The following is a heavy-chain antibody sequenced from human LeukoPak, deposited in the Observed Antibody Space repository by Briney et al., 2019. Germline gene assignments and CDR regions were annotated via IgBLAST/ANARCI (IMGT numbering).Heavy chain of an antibody. CDR3: AKGRISPDD. D-gene: IGHD3-3*02. Sequence: GGSLRLPCAVSGFTFSDYGMSWVRQAPGKGLEWVSGIRGSGDGTYYADSVKGRFTISRDNSKNRLYLQMNSLRVEDTAVYYCAKGRISPDDWGQGIQVTVSS. J-gene: IGHJ4*02. CDR1: GFTFSDYG. CDR2: IRGSGDGT. V-gene: IGHV3-23*01.